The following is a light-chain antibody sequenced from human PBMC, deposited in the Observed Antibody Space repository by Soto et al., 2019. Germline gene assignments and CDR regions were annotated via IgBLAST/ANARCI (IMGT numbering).Light chain of an antibody. CDR3: QQYGRSPRT. J-gene: IGKJ1*01. CDR2: GAS. V-gene: IGKV3-20*01. Sequence: EIVLTQSPDTLSLSPGERATLSCRASQSVTSGYLAWYQQKPGQAPSLLIYGASSRATGIPDRFSGSGSGTDFTLTISRLEPEDVAVDYCQQYGRSPRTFGQGTKVEIK. CDR1: QSVTSGY.